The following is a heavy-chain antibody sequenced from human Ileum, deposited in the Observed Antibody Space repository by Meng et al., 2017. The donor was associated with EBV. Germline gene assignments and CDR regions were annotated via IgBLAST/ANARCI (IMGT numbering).Heavy chain of an antibody. V-gene: IGHV4-4*02. J-gene: IGHJ4*02. CDR1: GDFISSRAW. Sequence: EPLPGSGPGLVEPSGTLSLNCSVSGDFISSRAWWTWVRQPPGKGLEWIGEKHPSGSTYYNPFLKSRVTISLDTFNNQFFLGLTSLTAADTAVYYCAKANAYSLNSWGQGTLVTVSS. CDR2: KHPSGST. D-gene: IGHD2-15*01. CDR3: AKANAYSLNS.